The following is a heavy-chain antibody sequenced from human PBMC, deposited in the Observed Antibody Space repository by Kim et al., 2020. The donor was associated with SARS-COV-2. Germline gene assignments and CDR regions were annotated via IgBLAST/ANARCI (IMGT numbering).Heavy chain of an antibody. CDR2: SSSGSTI. CDR3: ASSGY. V-gene: IGHV3-11*01. J-gene: IGHJ4*02. D-gene: IGHD6-25*01. Sequence: SSSGSTIYYADSVKGRFTISRDNAKNSLYLQMNSLRAEDTAVYYCASSGYWGQGTLVTVSS.